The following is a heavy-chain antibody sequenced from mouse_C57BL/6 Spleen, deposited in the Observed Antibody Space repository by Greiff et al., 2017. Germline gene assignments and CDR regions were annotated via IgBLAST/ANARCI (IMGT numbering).Heavy chain of an antibody. D-gene: IGHD2-5*01. CDR2: IYPGSGNT. J-gene: IGHJ4*01. CDR3: ARFPLYYSNPYAMDY. Sequence: QVQLQQSGPELVKPGASVKISCKASGYSFTSYYIHWVKQRPGQGLEWIGWIYPGSGNTKYNEKFKGKATLTADTSSSTAYMQLSRLTSEDSAVYYCARFPLYYSNPYAMDYWGQGTSVTVSS. CDR1: GYSFTSYY. V-gene: IGHV1-66*01.